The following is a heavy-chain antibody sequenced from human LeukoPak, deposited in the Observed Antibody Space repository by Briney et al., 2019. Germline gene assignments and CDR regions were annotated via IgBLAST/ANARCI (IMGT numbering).Heavy chain of an antibody. J-gene: IGHJ4*02. V-gene: IGHV3-33*01. CDR3: AGGLGSTLFDY. CDR2: VWFDGSNK. D-gene: IGHD3-10*01. CDR1: GFIFSSYG. Sequence: AGRSLRLSCVASGFIFSSYGMHWVRQAPGKGLEWVALVWFDGSNKYYADSVKGRFTISRDNSKNTLYLQMNSLRAEDTAVYYCAGGLGSTLFDYWGQGTPVTVSS.